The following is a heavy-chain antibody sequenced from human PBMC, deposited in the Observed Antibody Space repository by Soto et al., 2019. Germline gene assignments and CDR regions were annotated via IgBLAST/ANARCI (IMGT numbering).Heavy chain of an antibody. Sequence: SETLSLTCTVSGGSIRNGDYYWGWIRQPPGKGPEWIGYVYYSGTTYSHPSLNSRVSISVDTSENQFSLRLTSVTAEDTAVYYCARESEDLTSNFDYWGQGTLVTVSS. CDR2: VYYSGTT. CDR3: ARESEDLTSNFDY. V-gene: IGHV4-30-4*01. CDR1: GGSIRNGDYY. J-gene: IGHJ4*02.